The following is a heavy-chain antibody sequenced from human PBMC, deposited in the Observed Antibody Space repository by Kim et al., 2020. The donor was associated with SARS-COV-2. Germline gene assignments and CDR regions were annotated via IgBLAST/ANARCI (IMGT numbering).Heavy chain of an antibody. J-gene: IGHJ3*02. D-gene: IGHD3-22*01. Sequence: GGSLRLSCAASGFTFSSYSMKWVRQAPGKGLEWVSYISSSSSTIYYADSVKGRFTISRDNAKNSLYLQMNSLRDEDTAVYYCARSLTSGYYPHDAFDIWGQGTMVTVSS. V-gene: IGHV3-48*02. CDR1: GFTFSSYS. CDR3: ARSLTSGYYPHDAFDI. CDR2: ISSSSSTI.